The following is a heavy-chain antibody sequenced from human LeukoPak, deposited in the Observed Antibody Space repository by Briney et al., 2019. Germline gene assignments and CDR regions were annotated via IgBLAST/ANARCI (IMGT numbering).Heavy chain of an antibody. CDR2: ISDSGNT. CDR3: AKAPVTTCRGAYCYPFDY. V-gene: IGHV3-23*01. J-gene: IGHJ4*02. CDR1: GFTLSSYA. Sequence: GGSLRLSCAASGFTLSSYAMSWVRQAPGKGLEWVSAISDSGNTYHPDSVKGRFTISRDSSKNTLFLQINRLRPEHAAVYYCAKAPVTTCRGAYCYPFDYWGQGTLVTVSS. D-gene: IGHD2-21*01.